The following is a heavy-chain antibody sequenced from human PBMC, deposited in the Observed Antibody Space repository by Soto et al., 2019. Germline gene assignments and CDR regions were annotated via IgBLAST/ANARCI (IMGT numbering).Heavy chain of an antibody. CDR2: ISSSSSYI. J-gene: IGHJ4*02. Sequence: LRLSCAASGXTFSSYSMNWVRQAPGKGLEWVSSISSSSSYIYYADSVKGRFTISRDNAKNSLYLQMNSLRAEDTAVYYCARDYDSSGYYFNYWGQGTLVTVSS. D-gene: IGHD3-22*01. CDR1: GXTFSSYS. CDR3: ARDYDSSGYYFNY. V-gene: IGHV3-21*01.